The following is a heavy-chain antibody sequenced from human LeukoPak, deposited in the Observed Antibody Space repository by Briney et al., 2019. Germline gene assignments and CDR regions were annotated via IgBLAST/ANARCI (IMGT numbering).Heavy chain of an antibody. CDR1: GFTFSSDW. CDR2: IKQDGSEK. Sequence: PEGSLRLSCAASGFTFSSDWMSWVRQAPGKGLEWVANIKQDGSEKYYADSVKGRFTISRDNAKNSLYLQMNSLRAEDTAVYYCARPFWIQLWSGFDYRGQGTLVTVSS. CDR3: ARPFWIQLWSGFDY. D-gene: IGHD5-18*01. V-gene: IGHV3-7*01. J-gene: IGHJ4*02.